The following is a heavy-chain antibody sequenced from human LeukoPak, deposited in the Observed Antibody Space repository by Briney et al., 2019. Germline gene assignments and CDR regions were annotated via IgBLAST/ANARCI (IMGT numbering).Heavy chain of an antibody. CDR1: GGSISSYY. CDR2: MYYSGST. V-gene: IGHV4-59*01. CDR3: ARGAVRPTNYYDSSGYYHYFDY. J-gene: IGHJ4*02. D-gene: IGHD3-22*01. Sequence: SETLSLTCTVPGGSISSYYWSWIRQPPGKGLEWIGYMYYSGSTNYNPSLKSRVTISVDTSKNQLSLKVRSVTAADTAVYYCARGAVRPTNYYDSSGYYHYFDYWGQGTLVTVSS.